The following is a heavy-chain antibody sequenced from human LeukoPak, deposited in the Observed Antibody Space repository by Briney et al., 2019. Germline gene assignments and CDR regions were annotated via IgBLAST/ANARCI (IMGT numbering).Heavy chain of an antibody. CDR2: ISSSSSYI. V-gene: IGHV3-21*01. Sequence: GGSLRLSCAASGFTFSSYSMNWVRQAPGKGMEWVSSISSSSSYIYYADSVKGRFTISRDNAKNSLYLQMNSLRAEDTAVYYCARGRALGYYGMDVWGQGTTVTVSS. CDR1: GFTFSSYS. J-gene: IGHJ6*02. CDR3: ARGRALGYYGMDV.